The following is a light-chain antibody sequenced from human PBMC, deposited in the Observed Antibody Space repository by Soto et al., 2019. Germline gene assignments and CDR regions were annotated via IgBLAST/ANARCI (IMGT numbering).Light chain of an antibody. CDR2: GAS. CDR1: LTISGTS. Sequence: EIVLAQSPGIVSLSPGERATLSCSASLTISGTSLAWSQQKPGQAPRLLIDGASSRATGIPDRFTGSGSATDFTLTISRLEPEDSGIYYCHQYGTSPLTFGGGTKVEIK. J-gene: IGKJ4*01. V-gene: IGKV3-20*01. CDR3: HQYGTSPLT.